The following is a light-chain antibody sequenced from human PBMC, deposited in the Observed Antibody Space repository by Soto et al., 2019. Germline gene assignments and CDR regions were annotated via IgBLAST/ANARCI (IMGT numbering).Light chain of an antibody. Sequence: DIQMTQSPSSLSASVGERVTITCRASQTINKNLNWYQQKPGQAPNLLIYSASDFQSGVPSRFSGSGSGTEFTLTINGLRPEDFATYYCHQSFRTPYTFGQGTDLAI. CDR3: HQSFRTPYT. CDR2: SAS. CDR1: QTINKN. J-gene: IGKJ2*01. V-gene: IGKV1-39*01.